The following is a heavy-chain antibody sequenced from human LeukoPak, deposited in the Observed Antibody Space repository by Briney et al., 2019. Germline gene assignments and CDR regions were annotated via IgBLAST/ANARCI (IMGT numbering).Heavy chain of an antibody. CDR1: GFTFSSYS. CDR2: ISSSSSTI. D-gene: IGHD1-26*01. CDR3: ARGATRRVDY. J-gene: IGHJ4*02. V-gene: IGHV3-48*01. Sequence: PGGSLRLSCAASGFTFSSYSMNWVRQAPGKGLEWVSYISSSSSTIYYADSVKGRFTISRDNAKNSLYLQMNSLRAEDTAVYYCARGATRRVDYWGQGTLVTVSS.